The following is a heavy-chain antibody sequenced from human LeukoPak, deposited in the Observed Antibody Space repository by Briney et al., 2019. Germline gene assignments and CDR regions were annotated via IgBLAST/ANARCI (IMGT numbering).Heavy chain of an antibody. J-gene: IGHJ4*02. CDR1: GFTFSSYS. V-gene: IGHV3-21*01. CDR2: ISSSSGYI. CDR3: ARALRRPPDDY. Sequence: GGSLRLSCAASGFTFSSYSMNWVRQAPGKGLEWVSSISSSSGYIYYSDSVKGRFTISRDNAKNSLYLQMKSLRAEDTAVYYCARALRRPPDDYWGQGTLVTVSS. D-gene: IGHD1-14*01.